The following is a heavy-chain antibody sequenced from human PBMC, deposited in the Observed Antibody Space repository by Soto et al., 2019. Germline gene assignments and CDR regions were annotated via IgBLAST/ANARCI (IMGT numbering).Heavy chain of an antibody. Sequence: EVQLLESGGDLVQPGGSLRLYCAASGITFSDYAMSWIRQAPGQGLEWVSAISGSGGTTYYADSVKGRFTISRDNAKNTLYLQMNSLRADDTAVYYCAKDTGYSGFDTFDLWGQGTLVTVSS. CDR1: GITFSDYA. V-gene: IGHV3-23*01. CDR2: ISGSGGTT. CDR3: AKDTGYSGFDTFDL. D-gene: IGHD5-12*01. J-gene: IGHJ4*02.